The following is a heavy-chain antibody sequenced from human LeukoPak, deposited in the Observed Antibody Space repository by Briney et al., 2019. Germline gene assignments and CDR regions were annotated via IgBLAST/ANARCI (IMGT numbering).Heavy chain of an antibody. CDR3: ARDVGCSSTSCYEGWFDP. V-gene: IGHV1-69*05. J-gene: IGHJ5*02. D-gene: IGHD2-2*01. CDR1: GGTFSSYA. CDR2: IIPIFGTA. Sequence: SVKVSRKASGGTFSSYAISWVRQAPGQGLEWMGRIIPIFGTANYAQKFQGGVTITTDESTSTAYMELISLRSEDTAVYYCARDVGCSSTSCYEGWFDPWGQGTLVTVSS.